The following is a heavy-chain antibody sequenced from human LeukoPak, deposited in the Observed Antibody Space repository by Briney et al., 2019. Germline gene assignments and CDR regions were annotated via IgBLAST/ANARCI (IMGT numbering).Heavy chain of an antibody. CDR2: INYSGTGT. CDR1: GFAFTSYH. D-gene: IGHD2-2*02. CDR3: AKTARTSHCYTP. Sequence: PGGSLRLSCAASGFAFTSYHMSWVRQAPGKGLEWVSSINYSGTGTYYADSVKGRFTISRDNSKNTLYLQMNSLRAEDTAVYYCAKTARTSHCYTPWGQGTLVTVSS. J-gene: IGHJ5*02. V-gene: IGHV3-23*01.